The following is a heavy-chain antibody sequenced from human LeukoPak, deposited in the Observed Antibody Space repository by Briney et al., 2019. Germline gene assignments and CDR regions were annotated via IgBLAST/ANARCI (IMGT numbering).Heavy chain of an antibody. CDR3: DTNYYDSSGDYPDFDY. CDR1: GFAFSSYA. V-gene: IGHV3-23*01. J-gene: IGHJ4*02. CDR2: IIGSGRNT. D-gene: IGHD3-22*01. Sequence: GGSLRLSCAAPGFAFSSYAMNWVRQTPVKGLEWVSTIIGSGRNTYYADSVKGRFTISRDNSKNTLYLQMTTLRAEDTAVYFCDTNYYDSSGDYPDFDYWGQGALVTVSS.